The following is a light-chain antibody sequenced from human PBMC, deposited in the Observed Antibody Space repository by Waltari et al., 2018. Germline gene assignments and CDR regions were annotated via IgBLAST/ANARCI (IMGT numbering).Light chain of an antibody. CDR1: SSDVRRYNL. Sequence: QSALTQPVSVSGSPGQSLTIPCTRTSSDVRRYNLVSWYQQHPGKAPKLMIYQGSKRPSGVSNLFSGSKSGNTASLTISWLHAEDEADYYCCSYAGSSRVFGGGTKLTVL. CDR2: QGS. CDR3: CSYAGSSRV. V-gene: IGLV2-23*01. J-gene: IGLJ3*02.